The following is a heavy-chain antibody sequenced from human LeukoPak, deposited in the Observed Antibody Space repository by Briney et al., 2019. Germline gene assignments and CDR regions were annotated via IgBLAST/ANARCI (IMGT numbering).Heavy chain of an antibody. Sequence: ASVKVSCKASTYPVSDYFIHWVRQAPGQGLEWMGWVNAKSGGTNYAKKFEGRVTMTRDVSVTTVYMELNRLTSDDTALYYCASGNDAFDVWGQGTMVTVSS. CDR1: TYPVSDYF. J-gene: IGHJ3*01. CDR3: ASGNDAFDV. V-gene: IGHV1-2*02. CDR2: VNAKSGGT.